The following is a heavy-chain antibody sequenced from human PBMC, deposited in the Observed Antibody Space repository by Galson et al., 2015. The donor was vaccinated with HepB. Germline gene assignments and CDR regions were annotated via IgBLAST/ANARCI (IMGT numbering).Heavy chain of an antibody. V-gene: IGHV5-51*01. D-gene: IGHD3-10*01. CDR2: IYPGDSDT. Sequence: QSGAEVKKPGESLKISCKGSGYSFTSYWIGWVRQMPGKGLEWMGIIYPGDSDTRYSPSFQGQVTISADKSISTAYLQWSSLKASDTAMYYCARQIELQGKYYYGSGSYYFDYWGQGTLVTVSS. CDR1: GYSFTSYW. CDR3: ARQIELQGKYYYGSGSYYFDY. J-gene: IGHJ4*02.